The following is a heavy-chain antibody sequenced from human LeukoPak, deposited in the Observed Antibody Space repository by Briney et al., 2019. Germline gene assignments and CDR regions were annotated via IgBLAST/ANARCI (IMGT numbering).Heavy chain of an antibody. CDR3: ARESETSGWYDY. Sequence: PGGSLRPSCAASGFTFSSFAMNWVRQAPGKGLEWVSLISGDGGSTFYADSVRGRFTISRDNTRKSLSLQMSSLRSEDTALYYCARESETSGWYDYWGQGTLVTVSS. CDR1: GFTFSSFA. V-gene: IGHV3-43*02. J-gene: IGHJ4*02. CDR2: ISGDGGST. D-gene: IGHD6-19*01.